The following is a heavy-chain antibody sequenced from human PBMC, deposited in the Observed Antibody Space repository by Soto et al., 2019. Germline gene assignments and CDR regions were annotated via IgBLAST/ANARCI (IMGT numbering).Heavy chain of an antibody. Sequence: GGSLRLSCAASGFTFSDYYMSWIRQAPGKGLEWVSYISSSGSTIYYADSVKGRFTISRDNAKISLYLQMNSLRAEDTAVYYCARDFPSAHDYGDYDYVYWGQGTLVTVSS. J-gene: IGHJ4*02. CDR1: GFTFSDYY. CDR2: ISSSGSTI. V-gene: IGHV3-11*01. CDR3: ARDFPSAHDYGDYDYVY. D-gene: IGHD4-17*01.